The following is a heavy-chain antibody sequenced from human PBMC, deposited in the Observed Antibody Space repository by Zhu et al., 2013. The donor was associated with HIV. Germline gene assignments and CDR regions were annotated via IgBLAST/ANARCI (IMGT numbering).Heavy chain of an antibody. CDR1: GYKFKSHD. V-gene: IGHV1-8*01. D-gene: IGHD3-16*01. Sequence: QVQLVQSGAEVRKPGASVKISCKASGYKFKSHDINWVRQATGQGLEWMGWITPDTGATRHPPKFQGRVTMTRDTSSTAAFMEMERLTSADTAIYYCASDLWGKALDIWGQGTMVTVSS. CDR3: ASDLWGKALDI. J-gene: IGHJ3*02. CDR2: ITPDTGAT.